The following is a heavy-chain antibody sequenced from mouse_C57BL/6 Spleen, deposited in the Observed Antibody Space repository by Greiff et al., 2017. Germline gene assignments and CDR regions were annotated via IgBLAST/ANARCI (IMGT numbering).Heavy chain of an antibody. CDR3: ARSFITTVVPFAY. CDR1: GYTFTDYY. CDR2: INPNNGGT. Sequence: VQLQQSGPELVKPGASVKISCKASGYTFTDYYMNWVKQSHGKSLEWIGDINPNNGGTSYNQKFKGKATLTVDKSSSTAYMELRSLTSEDSAVYYCARSFITTVVPFAYWGQGTLVTVSA. J-gene: IGHJ3*01. V-gene: IGHV1-26*01. D-gene: IGHD1-1*01.